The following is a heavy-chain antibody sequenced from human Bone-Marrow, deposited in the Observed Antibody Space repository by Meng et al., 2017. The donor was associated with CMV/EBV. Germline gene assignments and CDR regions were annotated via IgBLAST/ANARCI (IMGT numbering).Heavy chain of an antibody. J-gene: IGHJ5*02. CDR2: ISYDGSNK. V-gene: IGHV3-30-3*01. Sequence: GESLKISCAASGFTFSSYAMHWVRQAPGKGLEWVAVISYDGSNKYYADSVKDRFTISRDNSKNTLYLEMSRLRTEDTAVYYCARVQSGLLWFGELSRNWFDPWGQGTLVTVSS. D-gene: IGHD3-10*01. CDR1: GFTFSSYA. CDR3: ARVQSGLLWFGELSRNWFDP.